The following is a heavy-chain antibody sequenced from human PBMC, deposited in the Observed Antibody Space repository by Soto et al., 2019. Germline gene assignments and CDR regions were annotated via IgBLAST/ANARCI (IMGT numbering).Heavy chain of an antibody. CDR1: GFSLSDHW. Sequence: EVQLVESGGGLVQPGGSLRLSCAASGFSLSDHWMHWVRQAPGKGLVWVSRLETDGSTTAYADSVRGRFSISRDNAKNTLYLQVNSLRYEDTAVYYCVRDGASTMPYDYWGQGTLVTVSS. V-gene: IGHV3-74*03. CDR2: LETDGSTT. D-gene: IGHD1-1*01. J-gene: IGHJ4*02. CDR3: VRDGASTMPYDY.